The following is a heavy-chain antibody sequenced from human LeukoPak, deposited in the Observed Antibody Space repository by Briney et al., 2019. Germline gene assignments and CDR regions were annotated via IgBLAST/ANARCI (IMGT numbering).Heavy chain of an antibody. CDR1: GFTVSSNY. CDR2: IYSGGNT. CDR3: ARDLYYYDSSGYLR. Sequence: GGSLRLSCAASGFTVSSNYMSWVRQAPGRGLEWVSVIYSGGNTYYADSVRGRFTISRDNSKNTLYLQMNSLRAEDTAVYYCARDLYYYDSSGYLRWGQGTLVTVSS. D-gene: IGHD3-22*01. V-gene: IGHV3-53*01. J-gene: IGHJ4*02.